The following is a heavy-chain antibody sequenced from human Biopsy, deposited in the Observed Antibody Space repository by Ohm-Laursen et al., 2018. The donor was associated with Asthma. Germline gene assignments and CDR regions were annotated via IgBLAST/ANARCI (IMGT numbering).Heavy chain of an antibody. CDR3: ARAVSSSSYWYFDL. CDR1: GGSMSSSSYY. Sequence: SETLSLTCPVSGGSMSSSSYYWGWIRQPPGKGLEWIGSIYYSGRTYYNPSLESRVTISADTSKNHFSLKVTSVTAADTAVYYCARAVSSSSYWYFDLWGRGDLVTVSS. J-gene: IGHJ2*01. V-gene: IGHV4-39*02. D-gene: IGHD6-6*01. CDR2: IYYSGRT.